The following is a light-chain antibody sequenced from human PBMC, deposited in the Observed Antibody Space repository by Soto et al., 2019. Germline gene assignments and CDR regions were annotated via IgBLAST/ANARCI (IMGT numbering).Light chain of an antibody. CDR3: QQYASSRT. CDR1: QSVTNNY. Sequence: EIVLTQSPCTLSLSAGERATLSWRASQSVTNNYLAWFQQKPGQAPRLLMYGASSRATGIPDRFSGIGSGTDFTLTITRLQPEDFAVYYCQQYASSRTFGQGTKVDIK. J-gene: IGKJ1*01. V-gene: IGKV3-20*01. CDR2: GAS.